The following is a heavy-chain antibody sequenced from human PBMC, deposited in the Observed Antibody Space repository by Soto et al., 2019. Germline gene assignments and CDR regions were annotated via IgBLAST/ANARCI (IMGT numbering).Heavy chain of an antibody. V-gene: IGHV2-5*02. D-gene: IGHD2-2*01. Sequence: SGPTLVNPTQTLTLTCNFSGFSLSTSGEGVGWMRQPPGKALAWRALIYWDDDKRYNPSLKSRLTITKATPKNQVVLTTTNMDPVDTATYSCAHTKDILVVRRYVNWFDPWGQGTLVTVSS. CDR2: IYWDDDK. J-gene: IGHJ5*02. CDR3: AHTKDILVVRRYVNWFDP. CDR1: GFSLSTSGEG.